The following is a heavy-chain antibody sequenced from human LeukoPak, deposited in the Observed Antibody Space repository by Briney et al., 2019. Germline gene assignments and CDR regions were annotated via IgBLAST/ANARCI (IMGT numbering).Heavy chain of an antibody. V-gene: IGHV1-24*01. CDR1: GYTLTELS. CDR3: ATDRGLAGTKENWFDP. CDR2: FDPEDGET. D-gene: IGHD6-13*01. Sequence: ASVKVSCKVSGYTLTELSMHWVRQAPGKGLEWMGGFDPEDGETIYAHKFQGRVTMTEDTSTDTAYMGLSSLRSEDTAVYYCATDRGLAGTKENWFDPWGQGTLVTVSS. J-gene: IGHJ5*02.